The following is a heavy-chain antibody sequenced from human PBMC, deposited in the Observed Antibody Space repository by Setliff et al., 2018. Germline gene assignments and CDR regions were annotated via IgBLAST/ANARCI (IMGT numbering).Heavy chain of an antibody. CDR2: IGVSGASS. D-gene: IGHD3-10*01. J-gene: IGHJ4*02. Sequence: SLRLSCAASGFTFSSFWMSWVRQAPGKGLQWVASIGVSGASSYYADSVKGRFTISRDNSKNTLYLQMNSLRAEDTAVYFCAAGTYSSGYWGQGTLVTVSS. CDR1: GFTFSSFW. CDR3: AAGTYSSGY. V-gene: IGHV3-23*01.